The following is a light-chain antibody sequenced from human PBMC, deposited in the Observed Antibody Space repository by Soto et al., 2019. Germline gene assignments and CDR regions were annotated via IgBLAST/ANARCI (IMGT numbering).Light chain of an antibody. J-gene: IGKJ1*01. CDR2: SVS. CDR3: QQYNKWPPWT. CDR1: QSVSSSY. V-gene: IGKV3-15*01. Sequence: EIVLTQSPGTLSLSPGERATLSCRASQSVSSSYLAWYQQKPGQPPRLLIYSVSTRATGIPARFSGSGSGTEFTLTINSLQSEDFAIYYCQQYNKWPPWTFGQGTKVDI.